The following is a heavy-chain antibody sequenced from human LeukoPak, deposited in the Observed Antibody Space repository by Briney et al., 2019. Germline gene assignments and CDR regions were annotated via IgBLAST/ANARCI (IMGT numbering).Heavy chain of an antibody. Sequence: TGGSLRLSCAASGFTFSSYGMHRVRQAPGKGLEWVAVIWYDGSNKYYADSVKGRFTISRDNSKNTLYLQMNSLRAEDTAVYYCARDGAYSSSWYGSFDYWGQGTLVTVSS. CDR1: GFTFSSYG. CDR3: ARDGAYSSSWYGSFDY. CDR2: IWYDGSNK. J-gene: IGHJ4*02. D-gene: IGHD6-13*01. V-gene: IGHV3-33*01.